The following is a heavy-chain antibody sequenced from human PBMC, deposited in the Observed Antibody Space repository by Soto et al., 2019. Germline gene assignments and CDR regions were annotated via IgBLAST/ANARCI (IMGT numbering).Heavy chain of an antibody. CDR3: ARVYYGDYVGFYFQH. D-gene: IGHD4-17*01. J-gene: IGHJ1*01. Sequence: QVQLQESGPGLVKPSGTLSLTCAVSGGSISSSNWWSWVRQPPGKGLEWIGEIYHSGSTNYNPSLKSRVTISVDKSKNQFSLKLSSVTAADTAVYHGARVYYGDYVGFYFQHWGQGTLVTVSS. V-gene: IGHV4-4*02. CDR2: IYHSGST. CDR1: GGSISSSNW.